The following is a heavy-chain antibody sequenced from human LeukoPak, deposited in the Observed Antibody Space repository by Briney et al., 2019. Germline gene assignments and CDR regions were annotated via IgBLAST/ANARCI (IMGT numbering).Heavy chain of an antibody. CDR1: GGSISSSSYY. Sequence: SETLSLTCTVSGGSISSSSYYWGWLRQPPGTGLEWIGSIYYSGSTYYNPSLKSRVTISVDTSKDQFSLKLSSVTAADTAVYYCARLGMSSGHFDYWGQGTLVTVSS. D-gene: IGHD3-10*01. CDR3: ARLGMSSGHFDY. CDR2: IYYSGST. V-gene: IGHV4-39*01. J-gene: IGHJ4*02.